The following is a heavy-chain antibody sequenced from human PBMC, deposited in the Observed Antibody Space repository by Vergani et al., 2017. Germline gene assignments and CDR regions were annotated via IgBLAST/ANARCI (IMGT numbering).Heavy chain of an antibody. V-gene: IGHV1-46*01. J-gene: IGHJ4*02. D-gene: IGHD6-13*01. Sequence: QVQLVQSGAEVKKPGASVKVSCKASGYTFTSYYMHWVRQAPGQGLEWMGIINPSGGSTSYAQKFQGRVTMTRDTSISTAYMELSRLRSDDTAVYYCATTRPGIAAAGLFDYWGQGTLVTVSS. CDR2: INPSGGST. CDR1: GYTFTSYY. CDR3: ATTRPGIAAAGLFDY.